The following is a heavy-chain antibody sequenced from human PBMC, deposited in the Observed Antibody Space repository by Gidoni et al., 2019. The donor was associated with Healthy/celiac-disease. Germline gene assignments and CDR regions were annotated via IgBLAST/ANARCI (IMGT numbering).Heavy chain of an antibody. Sequence: EVQLVESGGGLVKPGGSLRLSCAASGFTFSNAWLSWVRQAPGKGLEWVGRIKSKTDGGTTDYAAPVKGRFTISRDDSKNTLYLQMNSLKTEDTAVYYCTTDAGRIVVVVAATDYWGQGTLVTVSS. CDR3: TTDAGRIVVVVAATDY. J-gene: IGHJ4*02. D-gene: IGHD2-15*01. CDR1: GFTFSNAW. CDR2: IKSKTDGGTT. V-gene: IGHV3-15*01.